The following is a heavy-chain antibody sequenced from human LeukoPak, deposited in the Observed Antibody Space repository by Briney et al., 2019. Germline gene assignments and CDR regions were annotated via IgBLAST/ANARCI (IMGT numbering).Heavy chain of an antibody. CDR3: ARVRDGYNDAYDI. J-gene: IGHJ3*02. V-gene: IGHV1-46*01. CDR1: GFTFTNYN. D-gene: IGHD5-24*01. CDR2: INPSGGST. Sequence: ASVKVSCKASGFTFTNYNMHWVRQAPGQGLEWMGIINPSGGSTNYAQNFQARVTMTRDTSTSTVYMELSSQRSEDTAVYYCARVRDGYNDAYDIWGQGTMVTVPS.